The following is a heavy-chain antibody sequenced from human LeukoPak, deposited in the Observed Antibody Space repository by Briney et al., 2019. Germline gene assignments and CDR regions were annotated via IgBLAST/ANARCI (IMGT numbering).Heavy chain of an antibody. J-gene: IGHJ4*02. Sequence: SETLSLTCGVSGYSITNGYYWAWIRQPPGKGLEWIGNIYYSGNTYYNPSLKSRVTISVDTSKNQFSLMVSSVTAADTAVYYCARRYSNYFFDYWGQGTPVTVSS. CDR3: ARRYSNYFFDY. D-gene: IGHD4-11*01. V-gene: IGHV4-38-2*01. CDR2: IYYSGNT. CDR1: GYSITNGYY.